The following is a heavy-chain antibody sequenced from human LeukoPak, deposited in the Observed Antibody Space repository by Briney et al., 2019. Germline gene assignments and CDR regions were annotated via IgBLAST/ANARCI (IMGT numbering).Heavy chain of an antibody. Sequence: GGSLRLSCAASGFTFSSYAMSWVRQAPVKGLEWVSAISGSGGSTYYADSVKGRFTISRDNSKNTLYLQMNSLRAEDTAVYYCASHHVTVYYYYDSSGLADYWGQGTLVTVSS. CDR3: ASHHVTVYYYYDSSGLADY. J-gene: IGHJ4*02. CDR1: GFTFSSYA. D-gene: IGHD3-22*01. CDR2: ISGSGGST. V-gene: IGHV3-23*01.